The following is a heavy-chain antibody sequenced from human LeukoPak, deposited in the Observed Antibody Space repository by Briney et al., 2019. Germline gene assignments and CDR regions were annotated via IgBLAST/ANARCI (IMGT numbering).Heavy chain of an antibody. CDR3: ARDRPIVVVPAAIEIDY. CDR2: ISAYYGNT. D-gene: IGHD2-2*01. Sequence: GASVKVSCKASGYTFTSYGISWVRQAPGQGLEWMGWISAYYGNTNYAQKLQGRVTMTTDTSTSTAYMELRSLRSDDTAVYYCARDRPIVVVPAAIEIDYWGQGTLVTVSS. V-gene: IGHV1-18*01. CDR1: GYTFTSYG. J-gene: IGHJ4*02.